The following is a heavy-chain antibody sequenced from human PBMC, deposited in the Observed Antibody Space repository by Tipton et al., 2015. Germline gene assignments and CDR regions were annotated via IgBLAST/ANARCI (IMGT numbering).Heavy chain of an antibody. D-gene: IGHD5-24*01. Sequence: LSLTCTVSGDSVSSGSYYWSWIRQPPGKGLEWIGYISYTETSHYNPSLKSRVTISVDTSKNQFSLKLSSVTAADTAVYYCARDLEHGMDVWGQGTTVTVSS. J-gene: IGHJ6*02. V-gene: IGHV4-61*01. CDR2: ISYTETS. CDR1: GDSVSSGSYY. CDR3: ARDLEHGMDV.